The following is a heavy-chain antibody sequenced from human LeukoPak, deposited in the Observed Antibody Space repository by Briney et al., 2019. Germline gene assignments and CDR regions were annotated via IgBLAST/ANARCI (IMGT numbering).Heavy chain of an antibody. CDR1: GFTFSSYA. Sequence: GGSLRLSCAASGFTFSSYAMSWVRQAPGKGLEWVSAISGSGGSTYYADSVKGRFTISRDNAKNALYLQMNSLRAEDTAVYYCASLGLMGATRFDYWGQGTLVTVSS. D-gene: IGHD1-26*01. V-gene: IGHV3-23*01. J-gene: IGHJ4*02. CDR3: ASLGLMGATRFDY. CDR2: ISGSGGST.